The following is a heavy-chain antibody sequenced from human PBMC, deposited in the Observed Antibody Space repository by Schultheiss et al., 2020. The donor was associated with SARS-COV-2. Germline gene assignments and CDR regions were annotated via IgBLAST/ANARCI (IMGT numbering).Heavy chain of an antibody. CDR3: VVGWGWFDP. V-gene: IGHV3-30*07. Sequence: GGSLRLSCAASGFTFSSYAMHWVRQAPGKGLEWVADISYDGSSEFYADSVKGRFTISRDNSKNTLYLQMNSLRVEDTAVYYCVVGWGWFDPWGQGTLVTVSS. CDR2: ISYDGSSE. J-gene: IGHJ5*02. CDR1: GFTFSSYA. D-gene: IGHD3-16*01.